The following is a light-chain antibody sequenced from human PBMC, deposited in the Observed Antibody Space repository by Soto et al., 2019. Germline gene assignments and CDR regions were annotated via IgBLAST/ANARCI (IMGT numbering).Light chain of an antibody. V-gene: IGKV1-39*01. CDR2: AAS. CDR3: QQSYSNPWT. CDR1: QSISSY. Sequence: DIQMTQSPSSLAASLGDRVTITCRASQSISSYLNWYQQKPGKAPKLLIYAASSLQSGVPSRFSGSGSGTDFTLTISSLQPEDFETYYCQQSYSNPWTFGQGTKVDIK. J-gene: IGKJ1*01.